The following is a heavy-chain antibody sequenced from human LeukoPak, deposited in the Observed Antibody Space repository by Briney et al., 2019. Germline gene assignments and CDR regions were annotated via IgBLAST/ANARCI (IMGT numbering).Heavy chain of an antibody. V-gene: IGHV3-20*04. Sequence: GSLRLSCAASGFTFDNYCMSWVRLAPGEGLEWVSGINWNGGSIGYAHSVKGRFTISRDNAKNSLYLQMNSLRAEDTALYYCARVGIYGDYGRYFDYWGQGTLVTVSS. CDR1: GFTFDNYC. CDR2: INWNGGSI. CDR3: ARVGIYGDYGRYFDY. D-gene: IGHD4-17*01. J-gene: IGHJ4*02.